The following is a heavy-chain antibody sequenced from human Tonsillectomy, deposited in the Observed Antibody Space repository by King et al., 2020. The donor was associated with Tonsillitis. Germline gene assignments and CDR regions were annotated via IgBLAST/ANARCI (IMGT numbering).Heavy chain of an antibody. J-gene: IGHJ3*02. D-gene: IGHD6-13*01. V-gene: IGHV4-34*01. Sequence: VQLPQWGAGLLKPSETLSLTCVVYGGSFSGYYWSWIRQPPGKGLEWIGEINHSGSTNYNPSPKSRVTVSVDTSKNPFSLKLSSVTDADTAVYYCARGPSLWQQLLLYAFDIWGQGTMVTVSS. CDR3: ARGPSLWQQLLLYAFDI. CDR2: INHSGST. CDR1: GGSFSGYY.